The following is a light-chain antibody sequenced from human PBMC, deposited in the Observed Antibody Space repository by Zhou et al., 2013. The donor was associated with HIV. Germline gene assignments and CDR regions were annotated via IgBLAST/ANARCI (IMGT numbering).Light chain of an antibody. Sequence: DIQMTQSPSXLSASVGDRVTITCRASQSISSWLAWYQQKPGKAPKLLIYKASSLESGVPSRFSGSGSGTEFTLTISSLQPDDFATYYCQQYNNYGTFGQGTKVDIK. V-gene: IGKV1-5*03. CDR1: QSISSW. CDR2: KAS. J-gene: IGKJ1*01. CDR3: QQYNNYGT.